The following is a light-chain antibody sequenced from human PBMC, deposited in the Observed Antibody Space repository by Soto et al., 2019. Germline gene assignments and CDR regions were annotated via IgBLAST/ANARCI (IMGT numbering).Light chain of an antibody. J-gene: IGKJ5*01. CDR1: QGISNY. CDR2: AAS. V-gene: IGKV1-27*01. CDR3: QKYDSAPFT. Sequence: DIQMTPSPSSLPASVGDRVTIACRASQGISNYLAWYQQKPGKPPKLLIYAASTLQSGVPSRFSGSGSGTDFTLTISSLQPEDVATYYGQKYDSAPFTFGQGTRLEIK.